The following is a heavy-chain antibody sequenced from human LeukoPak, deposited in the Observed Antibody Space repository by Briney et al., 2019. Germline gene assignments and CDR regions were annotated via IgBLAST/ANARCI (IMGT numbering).Heavy chain of an antibody. CDR1: GGTFSSYA. CDR2: IIPIFGTA. V-gene: IGHV1-69*05. CDR3: ARQVWSGYYTFDY. Sequence: SVKVSCKASGGTFSSYAISWVRQAPGQGLEWMGRIIPIFGTANYAQKFQGRVTITTDVSTSTAYMELSSLRSEDTAVYYCARQVWSGYYTFDYWGQGTLVTVSS. J-gene: IGHJ4*02. D-gene: IGHD3-3*01.